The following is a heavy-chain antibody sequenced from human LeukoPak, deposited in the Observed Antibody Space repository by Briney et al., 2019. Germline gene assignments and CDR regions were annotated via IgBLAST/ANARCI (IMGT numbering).Heavy chain of an antibody. CDR2: TSGSGDST. CDR3: AKDPTVTPKKRVFYFDY. Sequence: PGGSLRLSCAASGFTFSRYDMSGVRQAPGKGLEWVSGTSGSGDSTYYADSVKGRFTISRDNSKNTLYLQVNSLRAEDTAVYYCAKDPTVTPKKRVFYFDYWGQGTLVTVSS. D-gene: IGHD4-17*01. CDR1: GFTFSRYD. V-gene: IGHV3-23*01. J-gene: IGHJ4*02.